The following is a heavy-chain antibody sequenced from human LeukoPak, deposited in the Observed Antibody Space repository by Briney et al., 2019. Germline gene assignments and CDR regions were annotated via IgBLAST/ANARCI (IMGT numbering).Heavy chain of an antibody. J-gene: IGHJ6*03. V-gene: IGHV1-46*01. D-gene: IGHD2-2*02. CDR2: IDPSGGST. CDR1: GFTFTTYG. Sequence: GASVKVSCKASGFTFTTYGISWVRQAPGQGLEWMGIIDPSGGSTSYAQKFQGRVTMTRDTSTSTVYMELSSLRSEDTAVYYCATTGVVPAAIPMERRHYYYYMDVWGKGTTVTVSS. CDR3: ATTGVVPAAIPMERRHYYYYMDV.